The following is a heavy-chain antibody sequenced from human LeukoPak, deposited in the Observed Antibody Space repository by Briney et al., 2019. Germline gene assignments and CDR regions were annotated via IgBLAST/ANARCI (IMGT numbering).Heavy chain of an antibody. V-gene: IGHV4-59*08. D-gene: IGHD3-10*01. J-gene: IGHJ4*02. CDR2: IYSSGTT. CDR1: RDSISSYP. CDR3: ARLIYGSGSYYKDY. Sequence: SETLSLTCTVSRDSISSYPWSWIRQPPGKGLEWIGDIYSSGTTKYNPSLKSRVTISVDMSRNQFSLKLTSVTAADTAVYYCARLIYGSGSYYKDYWGQGTLVTVSS.